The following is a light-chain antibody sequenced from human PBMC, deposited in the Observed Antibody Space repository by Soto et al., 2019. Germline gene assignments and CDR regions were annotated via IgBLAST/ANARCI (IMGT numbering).Light chain of an antibody. CDR1: QSVSSN. CDR2: DAS. Sequence: EIVLTQSPATLSVSPGERATLSCRASQSVSSNLAWYQLKPGQAPRVLIYDASSRATGIPARFSGSGSGTEFTLTISSLQSEDFAVYYCQQYKNWFVSFGQGTKVEIK. CDR3: QQYKNWFVS. V-gene: IGKV3-15*01. J-gene: IGKJ1*01.